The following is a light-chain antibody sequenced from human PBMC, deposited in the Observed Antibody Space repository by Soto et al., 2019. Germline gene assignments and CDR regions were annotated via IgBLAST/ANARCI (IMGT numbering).Light chain of an antibody. Sequence: EIVMPQSPATLSVSPGDRATLSCRASQRVSRKLACYQQTRGQAPRLLIYGASSRAAGIPDRFIGSGSGTDFTLTISSLQHEDFATYYCQQLNSYPRFGPGTKVDIK. CDR2: GAS. V-gene: IGKV3D-15*01. J-gene: IGKJ3*01. CDR1: QRVSRK. CDR3: QQLNSYPR.